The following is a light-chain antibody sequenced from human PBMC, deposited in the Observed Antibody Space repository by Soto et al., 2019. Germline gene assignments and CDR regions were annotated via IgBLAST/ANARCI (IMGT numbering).Light chain of an antibody. V-gene: IGKV3-11*01. CDR3: QQRSNWRYT. CDR1: QSVNNY. Sequence: EIVLTQSPATLSLSPGERATLSCRASQSVNNYLAWYQQKPGQAPRLLIYDTSNRATGIPARFSGSGSGTDFTLTISSLEPEDFAVYYCQQRSNWRYTFGQGTKLEIK. J-gene: IGKJ2*01. CDR2: DTS.